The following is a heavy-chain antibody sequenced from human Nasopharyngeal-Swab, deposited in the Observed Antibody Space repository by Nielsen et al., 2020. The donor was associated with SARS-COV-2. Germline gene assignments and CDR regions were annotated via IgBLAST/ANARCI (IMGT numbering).Heavy chain of an antibody. V-gene: IGHV3-9*01. J-gene: IGHJ3*02. CDR2: ISWNSGSI. CDR3: AKDILERRGGALDI. CDR1: GFTFDDYA. D-gene: IGHD1-1*01. Sequence: SLKISCAASGFTFDDYAMHWVRQAPGKGLEWVSGISWNSGSIGYADSVKGRFTISRDNAKNSLYLQMNSLRAEDTALYYCAKDILERRGGALDIWGQGTMVTVSS.